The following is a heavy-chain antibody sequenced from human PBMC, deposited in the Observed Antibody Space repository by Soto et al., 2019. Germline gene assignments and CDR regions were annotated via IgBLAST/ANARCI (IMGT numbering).Heavy chain of an antibody. V-gene: IGHV3-7*05. J-gene: IGHJ4*02. CDR3: ARGTGLVGATAFDY. D-gene: IGHD1-26*01. CDR2: IKQDGSEK. Sequence: GSLRLSCAASGFTFSSYWMSWVRQAPGKGLEWVANIKQDGSEKYYVDSVKGRFTISRDNAKNSLYLQMNSLRAEDTAVYYCARGTGLVGATAFDYWGQGTLVTVSS. CDR1: GFTFSSYW.